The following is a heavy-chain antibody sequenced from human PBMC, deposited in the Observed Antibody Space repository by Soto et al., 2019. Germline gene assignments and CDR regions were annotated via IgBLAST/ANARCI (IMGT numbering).Heavy chain of an antibody. D-gene: IGHD3-3*01. CDR1: GFTFSSYA. J-gene: IGHJ6*02. V-gene: IGHV3-23*01. CDR2: ISGSGGST. CDR3: AKGLEGIFGVVHTRKYYGMDV. Sequence: GGSLRLSCAASGFTFSSYAMSWVRQAPGKGLEWVSAISGSGGSTYYADSVKGRFTISRDNSKNTLYLQMNSLRAEDTAVYYCAKGLEGIFGVVHTRKYYGMDVWGQGTTVTVSS.